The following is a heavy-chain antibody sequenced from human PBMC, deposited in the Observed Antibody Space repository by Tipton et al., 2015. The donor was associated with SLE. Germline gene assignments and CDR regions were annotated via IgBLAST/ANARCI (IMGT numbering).Heavy chain of an antibody. V-gene: IGHV4-59*01. CDR1: GGSIRNYY. Sequence: TLSLTCSVSGGSIRNYYWSWIRQPPGKGLEWIGYVYYSGSTNYNPSLKSRVAMSVDTSKNQFSLKLSSVTAADTAVYYCAKTFFFGPGSSFFDSWGQGTVVSVSS. CDR2: VYYSGST. D-gene: IGHD3-10*01. CDR3: AKTFFFGPGSSFFDS. J-gene: IGHJ4*02.